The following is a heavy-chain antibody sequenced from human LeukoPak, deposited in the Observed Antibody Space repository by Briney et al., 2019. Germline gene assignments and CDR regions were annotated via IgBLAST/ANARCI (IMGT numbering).Heavy chain of an antibody. V-gene: IGHV3-53*01. CDR1: GFTVSSNY. Sequence: GGSLRLSCAASGFTVSSNYMSWVRQAPGKGLEWVSFIYSGGSTYYADSVKGRFTISRDNSKNTLYLQLNSLRAEDTAVYYCARLHSLIRAQPDDCWGQGTLVTVSS. J-gene: IGHJ4*02. CDR3: ARLHSLIRAQPDDC. D-gene: IGHD3-22*01. CDR2: IYSGGST.